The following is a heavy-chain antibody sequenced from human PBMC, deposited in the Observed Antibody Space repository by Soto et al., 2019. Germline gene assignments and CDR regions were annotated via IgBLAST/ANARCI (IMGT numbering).Heavy chain of an antibody. V-gene: IGHV1-69*01. CDR2: IIPIFGTA. CDR3: ARLYPAAGSYYYGMDV. D-gene: IGHD6-13*01. Sequence: QVQLVQSGAEVKKPGSSVKVSCKASGGTFISYAISWVRQAPGHGLEWMGGIIPIFGTANYAQKFQGRVTITADESTSTAYMERSSLRSEDTAVYYCARLYPAAGSYYYGMDVWGQGTTVTVSS. J-gene: IGHJ6*02. CDR1: GGTFISYA.